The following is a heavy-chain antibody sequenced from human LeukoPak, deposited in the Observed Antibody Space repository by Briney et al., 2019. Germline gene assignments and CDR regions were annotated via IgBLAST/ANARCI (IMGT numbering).Heavy chain of an antibody. CDR2: INHSGST. Sequence: PSETLSLTCAVYGGSFSGYYWSWIRQPPGKGLEWIGEINHSGSTNYNPSLKSRVSISVDTSKSQFSLKLSSVTAADTAVYYCATRLSRELRDYWGQGTLVTVSS. CDR3: ATRLSRELRDY. D-gene: IGHD1-7*01. V-gene: IGHV4-34*01. J-gene: IGHJ4*02. CDR1: GGSFSGYY.